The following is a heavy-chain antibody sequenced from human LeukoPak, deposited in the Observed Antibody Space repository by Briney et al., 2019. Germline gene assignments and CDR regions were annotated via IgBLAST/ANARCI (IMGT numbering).Heavy chain of an antibody. V-gene: IGHV1-8*01. CDR2: MNPNSGNT. CDR1: GYTFTSYD. J-gene: IGHJ2*01. D-gene: IGHD6-6*01. Sequence: GASVKVSCKASGYTFTSYDINWVRQATGQGLEWMGWMNPNSGNTGYAQKFQGRVTMTRNTSISTAYMELSSLRSEDTAVYCCARGSSSSEDWYFDLWGRGTLVTVSS. CDR3: ARGSSSSEDWYFDL.